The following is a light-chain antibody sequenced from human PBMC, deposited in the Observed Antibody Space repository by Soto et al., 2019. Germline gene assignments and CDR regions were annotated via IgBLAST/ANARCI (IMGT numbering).Light chain of an antibody. V-gene: IGLV1-47*01. CDR2: MNN. J-gene: IGLJ3*02. CDR3: AAWHDSLSSPVL. Sequence: QSVLTQPPSASGTPGQRVTISCSGGSSNIASYYVYWYQQFPGTAPKLLIYMNNQRPSGVPDRFSGSKSGTSASLAISGLRSEDEADYYCAAWHDSLSSPVLFGGGTKVTVL. CDR1: SSNIASYY.